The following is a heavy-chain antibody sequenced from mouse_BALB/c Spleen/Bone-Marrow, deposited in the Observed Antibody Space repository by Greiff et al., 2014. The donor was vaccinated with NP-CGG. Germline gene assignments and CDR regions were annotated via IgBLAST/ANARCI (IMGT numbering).Heavy chain of an antibody. CDR1: GFSLTSYG. J-gene: IGHJ3*01. CDR3: ARDGYYSTWFAY. CDR2: IWAGGST. V-gene: IGHV2-9*02. D-gene: IGHD2-3*01. Sequence: VKLVESGPGLVAPSQSLSITCTVSGFSLTSYGVHWIRQPPGKGLDWLGVIWAGGSTNYNSALMSRLSISKDSSKSQVFLKMNSLQTDDTAMYYCARDGYYSTWFAYWGQGTLVTVSA.